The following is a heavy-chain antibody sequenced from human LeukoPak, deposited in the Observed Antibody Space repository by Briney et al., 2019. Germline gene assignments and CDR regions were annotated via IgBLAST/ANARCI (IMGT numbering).Heavy chain of an antibody. Sequence: GGSLRLSCAASGFTVSSNYMSWVRQAPGKGLEWVSVIYSGGSTYYADSVKGRFTISRDNSKNTLYLQMNSLRAEDTAVYYCVRGDYGDYTLFAYWGQGTLVTVSS. CDR1: GFTVSSNY. D-gene: IGHD4-17*01. CDR2: IYSGGST. J-gene: IGHJ4*02. V-gene: IGHV3-53*01. CDR3: VRGDYGDYTLFAY.